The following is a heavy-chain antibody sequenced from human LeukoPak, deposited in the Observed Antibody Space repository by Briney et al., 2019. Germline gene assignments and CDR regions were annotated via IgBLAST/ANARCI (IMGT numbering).Heavy chain of an antibody. CDR2: INWNGGST. CDR3: ARDQEPDIVVVPAAPFDY. Sequence: PGGSLRLSFAASGFTFDDYGMSWVRQAPGKGLEWVSGINWNGGSTGYADSVKGRFTISRDNAKNSLYLQMNSLRAEDTALYYCARDQEPDIVVVPAAPFDYWGQGTLVTVSS. D-gene: IGHD2-2*01. J-gene: IGHJ4*02. CDR1: GFTFDDYG. V-gene: IGHV3-20*03.